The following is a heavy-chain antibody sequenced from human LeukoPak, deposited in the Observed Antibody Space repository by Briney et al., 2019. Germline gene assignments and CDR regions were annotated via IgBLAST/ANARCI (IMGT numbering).Heavy chain of an antibody. V-gene: IGHV4-30-4*01. CDR1: GGSISSGDYY. CDR3: ARGASIRYYYYYYGMDV. Sequence: PSETLSLTCTASGGSISSGDYYWSWIRQPPGKGLEWIGYIYYSGSTYYNPSLKSRVTISVDTSKNQFSLKLSSVTAADTAVYYCARGASIRYYYYYYGMDVWGQGTTVTVSS. J-gene: IGHJ6*02. CDR2: IYYSGST.